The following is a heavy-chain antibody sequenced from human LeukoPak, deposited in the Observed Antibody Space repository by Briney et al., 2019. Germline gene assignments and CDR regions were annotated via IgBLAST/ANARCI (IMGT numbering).Heavy chain of an antibody. CDR3: ARSHQLLRSNWFDP. CDR2: IYYSGST. V-gene: IGHV4-31*03. J-gene: IGHJ5*02. Sequence: SETLSLTCTVSGGSISSGGYYWSWIRQHPGKGLEWIGYIYYSGSTYYNPSLKSRVTISVDTSKNQFSLKLSSVTAAGTAVYYCARSHQLLRSNWFDPWGQRTLVTVSS. D-gene: IGHD2-2*01. CDR1: GGSISSGGYY.